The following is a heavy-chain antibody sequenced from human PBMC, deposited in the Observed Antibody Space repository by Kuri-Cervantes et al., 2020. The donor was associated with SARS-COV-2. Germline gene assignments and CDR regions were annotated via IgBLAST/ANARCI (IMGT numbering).Heavy chain of an antibody. Sequence: GGSLRLSCAASGFTFSSYAMSWVRQAPGKGLEWVSAISGSGGSTYYADSVEGRFTISRDNSKNTLYLQMNSLRAEDTAIYYCVRDHDFWSGYSTGPLDYWGQGTLVTVSS. V-gene: IGHV3-23*01. CDR1: GFTFSSYA. D-gene: IGHD3-3*01. CDR3: VRDHDFWSGYSTGPLDY. J-gene: IGHJ4*02. CDR2: ISGSGGST.